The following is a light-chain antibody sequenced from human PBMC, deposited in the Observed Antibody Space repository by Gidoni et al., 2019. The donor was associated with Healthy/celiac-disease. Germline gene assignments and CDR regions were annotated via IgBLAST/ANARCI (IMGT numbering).Light chain of an antibody. Sequence: QSALTQPASVSGSPGQSITISCTGTRSDVGGYNYVSWYQQHQGKALKLIIYDVSNRHSGVSNRFSGSKSGNTASLTISGLQAEDEADYYCSSYTSSSTWVFGGGTKLTVL. V-gene: IGLV2-14*03. CDR3: SSYTSSSTWV. J-gene: IGLJ3*02. CDR1: RSDVGGYNY. CDR2: DVS.